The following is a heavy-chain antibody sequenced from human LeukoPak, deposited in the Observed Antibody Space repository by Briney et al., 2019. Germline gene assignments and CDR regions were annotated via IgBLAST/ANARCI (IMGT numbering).Heavy chain of an antibody. J-gene: IGHJ4*02. Sequence: SETLSLSCSVSEYSISSGFYWGWIRQPPGTGLEWIGMIFHTGSTFYNPSLKSRVTISVDTSQNQFSLNLSSMTAADTAIYYCARLSLVSGSFYFDFWGQGALVTVSS. CDR3: ARLSLVSGSFYFDF. D-gene: IGHD5/OR15-5a*01. CDR2: IFHTGST. V-gene: IGHV4-38-2*02. CDR1: EYSISSGFY.